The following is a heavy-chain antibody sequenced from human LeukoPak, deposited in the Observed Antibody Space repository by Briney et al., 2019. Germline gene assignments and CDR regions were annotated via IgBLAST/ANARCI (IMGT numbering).Heavy chain of an antibody. V-gene: IGHV4-59*08. Sequence: SETLSLTCTVSGGSISSYYWSWIRQPPGKGLEWIGYIYYSGSTNYNPSLKSRVTISVDTSKNHFSLKLSSVTAADTAVYYCARGSGAALYYYYGMDVWGKGTTVTVSS. CDR1: GGSISSYY. J-gene: IGHJ6*04. D-gene: IGHD1-26*01. CDR2: IYYSGST. CDR3: ARGSGAALYYYYGMDV.